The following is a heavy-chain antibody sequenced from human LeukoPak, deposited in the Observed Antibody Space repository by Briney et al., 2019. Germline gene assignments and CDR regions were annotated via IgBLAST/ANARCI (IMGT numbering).Heavy chain of an antibody. CDR1: GFTFSSYD. Sequence: GGSLRLSCAASGFTFSSYDMSWVRQAPGKGLEWVSGINKSGGGTYYADSAKGRFTMSRDNSKNTLFLQMNSLRAEDTAVYYCAKVTWSSSGSDYWGQGTLVTVSS. J-gene: IGHJ4*02. V-gene: IGHV3-23*01. CDR3: AKVTWSSSGSDY. D-gene: IGHD6-19*01. CDR2: INKSGGGT.